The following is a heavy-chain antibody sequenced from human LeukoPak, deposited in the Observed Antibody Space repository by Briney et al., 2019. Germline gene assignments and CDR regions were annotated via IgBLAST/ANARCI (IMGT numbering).Heavy chain of an antibody. CDR1: GFTFRNAW. D-gene: IGHD3-16*01. J-gene: IGHJ4*02. CDR2: IKSKTDGGTT. CDR3: AKASRDLGYYFDY. Sequence: TGGSLRLSCAASGFTFRNAWMSWVRQAPGKGLEWVGRIKSKTDGGTTDYAAPVKGRFTISRDDSKNTLYLQMNSLRAEDTAVYYCAKASRDLGYYFDYWGQGTLVTVSS. V-gene: IGHV3-15*01.